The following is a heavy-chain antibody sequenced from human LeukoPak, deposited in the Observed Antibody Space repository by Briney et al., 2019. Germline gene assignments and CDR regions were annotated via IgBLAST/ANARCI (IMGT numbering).Heavy chain of an antibody. CDR1: GGSISSYY. D-gene: IGHD2-2*01. CDR2: IYYSGST. Sequence: SETLSLTCTVSGGSISSYYWSWTRQPPGKGLEWIGYIYYSGSTNYNPSLKSRVTISVDTSKNQFSLKLSSVTAADTAVYYCARDRPGTSCHQDWGQGTLVTVSS. J-gene: IGHJ4*02. CDR3: ARDRPGTSCHQD. V-gene: IGHV4-59*01.